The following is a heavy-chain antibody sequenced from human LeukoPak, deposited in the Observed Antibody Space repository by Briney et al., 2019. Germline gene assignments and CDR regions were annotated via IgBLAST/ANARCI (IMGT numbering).Heavy chain of an antibody. CDR1: GGSISGYY. CDR3: AGRSATRGYYYGMDV. V-gene: IGHV4-59*08. Sequence: SETLSLTCTVSGGSISGYYWSWIRQPPGKGLEYIGYIYYSGSTNYNPSLKSRVTISVDTSKSQFSLQMRSVTAADTAVYYCAGRSATRGYYYGMDVWGQGTTVTVSS. D-gene: IGHD5-24*01. CDR2: IYYSGST. J-gene: IGHJ6*02.